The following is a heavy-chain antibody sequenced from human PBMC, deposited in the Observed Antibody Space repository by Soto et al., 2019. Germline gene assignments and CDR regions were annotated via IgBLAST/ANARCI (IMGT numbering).Heavy chain of an antibody. D-gene: IGHD1-1*01. CDR2: ISSDGSSE. CDR3: ARDPRETTYCLDY. CDR1: GFTFGRYA. Sequence: GGSLRLSCAASGFTFGRYAMTWVRQAPGKGLEWVALISSDGSSEYSADSVKGRFTISRDNSGSTLYLQMNSLRTDDTALYYSARDPRETTYCLDYWGQGTLVTVSS. V-gene: IGHV3-30-3*01. J-gene: IGHJ4*02.